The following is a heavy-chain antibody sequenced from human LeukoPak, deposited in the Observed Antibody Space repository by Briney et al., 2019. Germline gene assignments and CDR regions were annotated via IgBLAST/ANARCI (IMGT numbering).Heavy chain of an antibody. D-gene: IGHD3-10*01. CDR1: GGSISSYY. V-gene: IGHV4-59*01. CDR3: AREKRMGRAFDY. CDR2: IFYSGST. J-gene: IGHJ4*02. Sequence: SETLSLTCTVSGGSISSYYWSWIRQPPGKGLEWIGYIFYSGSTNYNPSLKSRVTISVDTSKNQFSLKLSSVTAADTAVYYCAREKRMGRAFDYWGQGTLVTVSS.